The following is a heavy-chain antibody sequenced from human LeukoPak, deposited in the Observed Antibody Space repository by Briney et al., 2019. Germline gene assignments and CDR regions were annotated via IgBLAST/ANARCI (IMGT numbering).Heavy chain of an antibody. D-gene: IGHD6-19*01. J-gene: IGHJ4*02. V-gene: IGHV1-2*02. CDR2: INPNSGGT. CDR1: GYTFTGYY. CDR3: ARADSSGWSEFFDY. Sequence: ASVKVSCKASGYTFTGYYMHWVRQAPGQGLEWMGWINPNSGGTNYAQKFQGRVTMTRDTSISTAYMELSRLRSDDTAVYYCARADSSGWSEFFDYWGQGTLVTVSS.